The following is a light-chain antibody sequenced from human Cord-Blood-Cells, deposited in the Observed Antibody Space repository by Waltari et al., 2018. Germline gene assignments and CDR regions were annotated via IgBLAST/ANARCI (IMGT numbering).Light chain of an antibody. CDR3: QQYNNWPRT. V-gene: IGKV3-15*01. Sequence: EIVMTQSPATLSVSPGERATLSCRASQSVSSNLAWYQQKPGQAPRLRIYGASTRATGIPARFSGSGSATEFTLTISSLQSEDFAVYYCQQYNNWPRTFGQGTKVEIK. CDR1: QSVSSN. J-gene: IGKJ1*01. CDR2: GAS.